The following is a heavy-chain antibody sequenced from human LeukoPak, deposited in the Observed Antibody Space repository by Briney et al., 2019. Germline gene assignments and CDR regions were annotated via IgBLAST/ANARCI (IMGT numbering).Heavy chain of an antibody. J-gene: IGHJ3*01. CDR1: GFLFSSYE. CDR2: ISSSSSYI. V-gene: IGHV3-21*01. Sequence: GGSLRLSCAASGFLFSSYEMNWVRQAPGKGLEWVSSISSSSSYIYYADSVKGRFTISRDNAKNSLYLQMNSLRAEDTAVYYCAREEPYCSSTTCYEDAFDVWGQGTMVTVSS. D-gene: IGHD2-2*01. CDR3: AREEPYCSSTTCYEDAFDV.